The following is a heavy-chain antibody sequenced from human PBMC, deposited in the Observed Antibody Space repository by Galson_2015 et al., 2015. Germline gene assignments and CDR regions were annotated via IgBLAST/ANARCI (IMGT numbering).Heavy chain of an antibody. CDR2: MKPNNGNT. CDR3: ARGRGDGSGSYYKNWIDP. D-gene: IGHD3-10*01. CDR1: GYTFTNYD. V-gene: IGHV1-8*01. J-gene: IGHJ5*02. Sequence: SVKVSCKASGYTFTNYDINWVRQATGQGLEWMGWMKPNNGNTGYAQKFQGRVTMTRNTSISTAYLELSSLRSEDTAVYYCARGRGDGSGSYYKNWIDPWGQGTLVTVSS.